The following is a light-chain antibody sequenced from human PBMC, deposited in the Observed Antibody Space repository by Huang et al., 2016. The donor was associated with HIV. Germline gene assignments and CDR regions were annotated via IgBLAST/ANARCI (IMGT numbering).Light chain of an antibody. J-gene: IGKJ1*01. CDR1: QSVLYSSNSKNY. CDR3: QQYYRLPQT. CDR2: CAS. Sequence: DIVMTQSPDSLTVSLGERATIKCRSSQSVLYSSNSKNYLAWFQQKPGLAPRLLIYCASARESGFPDRVSGSGSGTDFTLTIDRLEAEDAAIYYCQQYYRLPQTFGQGTRVEIK. V-gene: IGKV4-1*01.